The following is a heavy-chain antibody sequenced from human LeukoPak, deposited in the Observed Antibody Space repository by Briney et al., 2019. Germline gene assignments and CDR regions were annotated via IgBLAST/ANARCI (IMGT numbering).Heavy chain of an antibody. V-gene: IGHV3-48*03. CDR1: GFTFSSYE. CDR3: AKVSLSMVNDAFDI. J-gene: IGHJ3*02. D-gene: IGHD4/OR15-4a*01. CDR2: ISSSGSTI. Sequence: PGGSLRLSCAASGFTFSSYEMNWVRQAPGKGLEWVSYISSSGSTIYYADSVKGRSTISRDNSKNTLYLQMNSLRAEDTAMYYCAKVSLSMVNDAFDIWGQGTMVSVSS.